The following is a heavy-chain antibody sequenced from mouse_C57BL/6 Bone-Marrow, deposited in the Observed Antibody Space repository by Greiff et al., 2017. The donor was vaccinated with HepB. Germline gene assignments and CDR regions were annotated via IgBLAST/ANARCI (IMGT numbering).Heavy chain of an antibody. D-gene: IGHD1-1*01. Sequence: VQRVESGAELARPGASVKLSCKASGYTFTSYGISWVKQRTGQGLEWIGEIYPRSGNTYYNEKFKGKATLTADKSSSTAYMELRSLTSEDSAVYFCASYYGSSYDYWGQGTTLTVSS. CDR1: GYTFTSYG. V-gene: IGHV1-81*01. CDR3: ASYYGSSYDY. CDR2: IYPRSGNT. J-gene: IGHJ2*01.